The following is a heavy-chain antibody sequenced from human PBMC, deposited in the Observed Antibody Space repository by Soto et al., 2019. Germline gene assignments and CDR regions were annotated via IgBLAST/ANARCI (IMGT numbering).Heavy chain of an antibody. D-gene: IGHD5-12*01. CDR1: GASIYNGGYF. Sequence: SETLSLTCSVSGASIYNGGYFWSWIRQSPGKGLEWIGHIHNSGSPYNNPSLKSRVTISADTSMNQFSLALTSVTAADTAMYYCARQRWLQWEGYYFDYWGQGALVTVSS. V-gene: IGHV4-30-4*01. CDR3: ARQRWLQWEGYYFDY. J-gene: IGHJ4*02. CDR2: IHNSGSP.